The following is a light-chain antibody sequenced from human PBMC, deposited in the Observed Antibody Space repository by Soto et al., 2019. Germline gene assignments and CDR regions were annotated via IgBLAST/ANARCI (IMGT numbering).Light chain of an antibody. CDR2: GAS. Sequence: EIVLTQSPGTLSLSPGERATLSFMSSQSVSSSYLAWYQQKPGQAPRLLIYGASSRATGIPDRFGGSGSGTDFTLTISRLEPEDFAVYYCQQYGSSPPFTFGQGTKVDI. J-gene: IGKJ1*01. CDR1: QSVSSSY. V-gene: IGKV3-20*01. CDR3: QQYGSSPPFT.